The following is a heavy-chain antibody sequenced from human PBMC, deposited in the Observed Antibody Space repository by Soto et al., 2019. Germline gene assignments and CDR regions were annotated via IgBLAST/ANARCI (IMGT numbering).Heavy chain of an antibody. Sequence: QVQLVGSGGGVVQPGRSLRLSCAASGVTFSNYAMHWVRQAPGKVLEWVAVIWSDGTNKYYADSVKGRFTISRDKSKNTLYLQMNSLRAEDTAVYYCARAPLTIYDTSGYYDYWGQGIQVTVSS. CDR2: IWSDGTNK. V-gene: IGHV3-33*01. CDR1: GVTFSNYA. J-gene: IGHJ4*02. CDR3: ARAPLTIYDTSGYYDY. D-gene: IGHD3-22*01.